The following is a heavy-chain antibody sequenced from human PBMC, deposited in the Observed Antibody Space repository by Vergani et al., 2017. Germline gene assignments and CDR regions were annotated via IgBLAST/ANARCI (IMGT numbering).Heavy chain of an antibody. CDR2: IKQDGSEK. CDR1: GFTFSSYW. V-gene: IGHV3-7*01. Sequence: EVQLVESGGGLVQPGGSLRLSCAASGFTFSSYWMSWVRQAPGKGLEWVANIKQDGSEKYYVDSVKGRFTISRDNAKNSLYLQMNSLRAEDTAVYYCAREFSHYYDSSSYYHYYYYGMDVWGQGTTVTVSS. CDR3: AREFSHYYDSSSYYHYYYYGMDV. J-gene: IGHJ6*02. D-gene: IGHD3-22*01.